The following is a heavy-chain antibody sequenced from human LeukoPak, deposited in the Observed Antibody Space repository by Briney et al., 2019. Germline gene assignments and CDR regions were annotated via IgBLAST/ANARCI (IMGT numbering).Heavy chain of an antibody. Sequence: SETLSLTCNVSGVSISSSSYYWGWIRQPPGKGLEWIGSIYSSGSTYYNSSLKSRVTISIDTSKNQVSLKLSSVTAADTAVYYCARHSGGTYYVNFDPWGQGTLVTVSS. CDR1: GVSISSSSYY. V-gene: IGHV4-39*01. J-gene: IGHJ5*02. CDR2: IYSSGST. D-gene: IGHD1-26*01. CDR3: ARHSGGTYYVNFDP.